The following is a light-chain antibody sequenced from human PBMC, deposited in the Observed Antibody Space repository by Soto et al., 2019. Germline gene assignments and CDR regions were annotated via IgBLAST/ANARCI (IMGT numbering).Light chain of an antibody. CDR2: WAS. CDR1: QTVLYSPNKKDY. CDR3: QQYYSNPYT. J-gene: IGKJ2*01. V-gene: IGKV4-1*01. Sequence: DIVVTQSPDYLAVSLGERATINCRSSQTVLYSPNKKDYLAWYQQKPGQPPKLLIYWASTREYGVPDRFSGSGSGIDFTLTINSLQAEDVAVYYCQQYYSNPYTFGQGNKLEIK.